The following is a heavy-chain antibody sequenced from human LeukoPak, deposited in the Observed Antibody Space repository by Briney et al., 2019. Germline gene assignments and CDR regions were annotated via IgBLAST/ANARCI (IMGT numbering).Heavy chain of an antibody. J-gene: IGHJ4*02. CDR1: GGSISSSSYY. D-gene: IGHD2-21*02. Sequence: PSETLSLTCTVSGGSISSSSYYWGWIRQPPGKGLEWIGSIYYSGSTYYNPSLKSRVTISVDTSKNQFSLKLSSVTAADTAVYYCARSPGDGRPYWGQGTLVTVSS. CDR2: IYYSGST. CDR3: ARSPGDGRPY. V-gene: IGHV4-39*01.